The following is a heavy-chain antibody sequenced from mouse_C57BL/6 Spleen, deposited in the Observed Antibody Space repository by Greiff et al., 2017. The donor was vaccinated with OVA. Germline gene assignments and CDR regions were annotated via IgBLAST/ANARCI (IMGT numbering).Heavy chain of an antibody. CDR1: GYTFTSYW. CDR3: ARRDYYGSVFDD. J-gene: IGHJ2*01. Sequence: QVQLQQPGAELVKPGASVKLSCKASGYTFTSYWMHWVKQRPGQGLEWIGMIHPNSGSTNYNEKFKSKATLTVDKSSSTAYMQLSSLTSEDSAVYYCARRDYYGSVFDDWGQGTTLTVSS. D-gene: IGHD1-1*01. CDR2: IHPNSGST. V-gene: IGHV1-64*01.